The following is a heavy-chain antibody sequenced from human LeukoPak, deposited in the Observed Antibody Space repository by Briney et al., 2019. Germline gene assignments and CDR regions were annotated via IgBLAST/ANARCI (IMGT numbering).Heavy chain of an antibody. D-gene: IGHD1-20*01. CDR2: IYNSGST. Sequence: SETLSLTCTVSGGSISSSSYYWGWIRQPPGKGLEWIGSIYNSGSTYYNPSLKSRVTISVDTSKNQFSLKLSSVTAADTAVYYCARQGNWTNFDYWGQGTLVTVSS. CDR1: GGSISSSSYY. V-gene: IGHV4-39*01. CDR3: ARQGNWTNFDY. J-gene: IGHJ4*02.